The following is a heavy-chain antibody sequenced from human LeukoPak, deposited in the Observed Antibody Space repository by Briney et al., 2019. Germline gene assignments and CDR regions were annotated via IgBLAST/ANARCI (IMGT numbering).Heavy chain of an antibody. J-gene: IGHJ4*02. CDR3: ARSDSRFEKGSSIPARYFDY. Sequence: SETLSLTCAVSGGSMSSYYWSWIWQPPGKGLEWVGRIYTSGSTNYNHSLKSRVTMSGDTSKNEFSLPVTSAPAADTAVYYCARSDSRFEKGSSIPARYFDYWGQGTLVTVSS. D-gene: IGHD6-6*01. V-gene: IGHV4-4*07. CDR2: IYTSGST. CDR1: GGSMSSYY.